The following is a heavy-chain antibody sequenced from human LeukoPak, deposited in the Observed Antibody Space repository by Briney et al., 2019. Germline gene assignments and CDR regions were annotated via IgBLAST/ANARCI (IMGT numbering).Heavy chain of an antibody. V-gene: IGHV3-7*01. J-gene: IGHJ4*02. CDR3: ATGVYHFDN. CDR1: GFTFSSRW. CDR2: IKEDGNEK. D-gene: IGHD2-8*01. Sequence: PGGSLRLSCAASGFTFSSRWMSWVRQAPGKGLEWVANIKEDGNEKYYVDSGKGRFTNSRDNAKSSLYLQMNSLRADDTAVYYCATGVYHFDNWGQGTLVTVSS.